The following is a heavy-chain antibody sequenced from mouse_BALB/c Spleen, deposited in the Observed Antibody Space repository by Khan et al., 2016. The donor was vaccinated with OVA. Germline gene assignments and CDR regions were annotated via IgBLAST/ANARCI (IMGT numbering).Heavy chain of an antibody. CDR3: AGGFDF. J-gene: IGHJ2*01. Sequence: QVQLLQSGPELVKPGASVKISCKASGYTFTDYYINWVKQTPGQGPEWIGWIYPGSANAKYNEKLKGKATLTVDTSSSTAFMQISSLTSEDTAVYFCAGGFDFWGQGTTLTVSS. CDR2: IYPGSANA. CDR1: GYTFTDYY. V-gene: IGHV1-84*02.